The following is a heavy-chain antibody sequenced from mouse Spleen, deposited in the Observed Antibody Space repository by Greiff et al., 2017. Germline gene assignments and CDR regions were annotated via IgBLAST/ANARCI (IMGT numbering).Heavy chain of an antibody. Sequence: QVQLQQSGPELVKPGASVKISCKASGYAFSSSWMNWVKQRPGKGLEWIGRIYPGDGDTNYNGKFKGKATLTADKSSSTAYMQLSSLTSEDSAVYFCARAGDDGFYFDYWGQGTTLTVSS. J-gene: IGHJ2*01. CDR2: IYPGDGDT. CDR1: GYAFSSSW. CDR3: ARAGDDGFYFDY. V-gene: IGHV1-82*01. D-gene: IGHD2-3*01.